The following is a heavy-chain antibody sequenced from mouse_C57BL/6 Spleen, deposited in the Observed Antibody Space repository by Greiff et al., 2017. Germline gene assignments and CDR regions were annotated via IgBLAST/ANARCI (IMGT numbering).Heavy chain of an antibody. CDR1: GYTFTSYG. D-gene: IGHD1-1*01. V-gene: IGHV1-81*01. CDR2: IYPRSGNT. J-gene: IGHJ4*01. Sequence: VQLQESGAELARPGASVKLSCKASGYTFTSYGISWVKQRTGQGLEWIGEIYPRSGNTYYNEKFKGKATLTADKSSSTAYMELRSLTSEDSAVDFCARGSITTVVAGDAMDYWGQGTSVTVSS. CDR3: ARGSITTVVAGDAMDY.